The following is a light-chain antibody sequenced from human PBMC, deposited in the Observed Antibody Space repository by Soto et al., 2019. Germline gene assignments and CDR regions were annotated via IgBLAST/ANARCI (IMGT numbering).Light chain of an antibody. CDR3: SSYTSSTTVI. J-gene: IGLJ2*01. Sequence: QSALTQPASVSGSPGQTITISCTGTSSDVGGYNYVSWYQQHPGKGPKLMIYDVSNRPSGVSNRFSGSKSGNTASLTISGLQAEDDADYYCSSYTSSTTVIFGGGTKLTVL. V-gene: IGLV2-14*01. CDR2: DVS. CDR1: SSDVGGYNY.